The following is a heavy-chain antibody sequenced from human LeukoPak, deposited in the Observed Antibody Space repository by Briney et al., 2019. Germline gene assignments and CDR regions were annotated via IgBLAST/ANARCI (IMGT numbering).Heavy chain of an antibody. CDR1: GGSISSGGYY. V-gene: IGHV4-31*03. Sequence: SETLSLTCTVSGGSISSGGYYWSWIRQHPGKGLEWIGYIYYSGSTYYNPSLKSRVTISVDTSKNQFSLKLSSVTAADTAVYYCARGYYSSGWYAEYYFDYWGQGTLVTVSS. J-gene: IGHJ4*02. D-gene: IGHD6-19*01. CDR2: IYYSGST. CDR3: ARGYYSSGWYAEYYFDY.